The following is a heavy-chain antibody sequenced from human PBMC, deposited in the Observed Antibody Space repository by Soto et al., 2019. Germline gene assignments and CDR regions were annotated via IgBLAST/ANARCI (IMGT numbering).Heavy chain of an antibody. V-gene: IGHV3-23*01. CDR3: AKDRERDAWYEDY. Sequence: EVQLLESGGGLVQPGGSLRLSCVASGFSFSSYAMTWVRQAPGKGLEWVSVISGSDGSTYYAHSVKGRFTISRDNSKNTVYLQMNSLRAEDTAVYYCAKDRERDAWYEDYWGQGTLVTVSS. CDR1: GFSFSSYA. CDR2: ISGSDGST. J-gene: IGHJ4*02. D-gene: IGHD6-13*01.